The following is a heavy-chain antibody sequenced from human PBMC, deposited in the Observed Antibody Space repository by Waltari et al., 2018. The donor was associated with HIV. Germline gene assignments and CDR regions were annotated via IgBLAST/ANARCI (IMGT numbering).Heavy chain of an antibody. CDR1: GYRFPSYG. D-gene: IGHD6-25*01. CDR3: ARDRDVITVIAAPDL. CDR2: INTNTGNP. Sequence: QVQLVQSGSELKNPGASGKVSCKASGYRFPSYGSNWVRQAPGQGIGWMGWINTNTGNPTYAQGFTGRFVFSLDTSVTTAYLQIRTLKAEDTALYYCARDRDVITVIAAPDLWGQGTMVTVSS. V-gene: IGHV7-4-1*02. J-gene: IGHJ3*01.